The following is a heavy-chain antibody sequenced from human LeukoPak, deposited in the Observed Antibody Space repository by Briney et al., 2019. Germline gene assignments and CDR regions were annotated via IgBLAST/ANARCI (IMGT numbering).Heavy chain of an antibody. J-gene: IGHJ5*02. CDR3: AREVDYSNYDWCDP. CDR1: GGSISSYY. Sequence: SETLSLTCTVSGGSISSYYWSWIRQPAGKGLEWIGRIYTSGSTNYNPSLKSRVTMSVDTSKNQFSLKLSSVTAADTAVYYCAREVDYSNYDWCDPWGQGTLVTVSS. D-gene: IGHD4-11*01. V-gene: IGHV4-4*07. CDR2: IYTSGST.